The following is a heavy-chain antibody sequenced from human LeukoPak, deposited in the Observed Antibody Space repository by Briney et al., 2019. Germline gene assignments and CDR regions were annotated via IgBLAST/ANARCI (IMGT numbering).Heavy chain of an antibody. CDR1: GGSIIGYY. CDR2: IYYSGSN. CDR3: ARVNTPIIVVPVAMRSFDS. V-gene: IGHV4-59*01. J-gene: IGHJ5*01. Sequence: SETLSLTCTVSGGSIIGYYWTWIRQPPGKGLEWIGYIYYSGSNNYNPSLKGRVTISVDTSKNQFSLKLRSVTAADTVVYFCARVNTPIIVVPVAMRSFDSWGQGTLVTVSS. D-gene: IGHD2-2*01.